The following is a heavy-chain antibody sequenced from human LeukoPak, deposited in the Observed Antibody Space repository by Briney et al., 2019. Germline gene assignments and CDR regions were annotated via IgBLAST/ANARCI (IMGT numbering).Heavy chain of an antibody. V-gene: IGHV3-48*04. CDR2: ISTSSSTI. CDR3: AKGAFFGVTYDAFDI. D-gene: IGHD3-3*01. CDR1: GFTLSSYN. J-gene: IGHJ3*02. Sequence: GGSLRLSCAASGFTLSSYNMYWVRQAPGKGLEWVSYISTSSSTIYYADSVKGRFTISRDNAKNSLYLQMNSLRAEDMALYYCAKGAFFGVTYDAFDIWGQGTMVTVSS.